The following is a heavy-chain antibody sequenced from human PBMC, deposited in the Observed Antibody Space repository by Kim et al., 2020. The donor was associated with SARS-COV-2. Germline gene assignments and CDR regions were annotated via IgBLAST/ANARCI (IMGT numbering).Heavy chain of an antibody. J-gene: IGHJ6*02. CDR2: ISYDGSNK. V-gene: IGHV3-30*04. CDR3: ARDGWPIAAAGTRDHYGMDV. D-gene: IGHD6-13*01. CDR1: GFTFSSYA. Sequence: GGSLRLSCAASGFTFSSYAMHWVRQAPGKGLEWVAVISYDGSNKYYADSVKGRFTISRDNSKNTLYLQMNSLRAEDTAVYYCARDGWPIAAAGTRDHYGMDVWGQGTTVTVSS.